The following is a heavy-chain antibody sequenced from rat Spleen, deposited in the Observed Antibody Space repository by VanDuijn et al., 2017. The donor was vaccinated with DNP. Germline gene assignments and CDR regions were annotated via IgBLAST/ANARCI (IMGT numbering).Heavy chain of an antibody. CDR3: ARSDYSDDSYYYGYFDY. CDR1: GFSLTRYA. CDR2: VSGGGIT. D-gene: IGHD1-12*02. V-gene: IGHV2-6*01. J-gene: IGHJ2*01. Sequence: QVQLKESGPGLVQPSRTLSLSCTVSGFSLTRYAVAWVRQPPGKGLEWIAAVSGGGITYYNSALRSRLSISRDTSKSQVFLKMNRLETEDTAMYFCARSDYSDDSYYYGYFDYWGQGVMVTVSS.